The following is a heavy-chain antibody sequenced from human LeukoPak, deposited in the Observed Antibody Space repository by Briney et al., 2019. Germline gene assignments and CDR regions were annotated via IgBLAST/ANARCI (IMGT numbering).Heavy chain of an antibody. V-gene: IGHV4-39*01. CDR2: IYFSGST. CDR3: ARQLRYCSSTSCLNY. Sequence: SETLSLTCTVSGDSINSSSYYWGWIRQPPGKGLEWIGSIYFSGSTYYNPSLKSRVTISVDTSKNQFSLKLSSVTAADTAAHYCARQLRYCSSTSCLNYWGQGTLVTVSS. CDR1: GDSINSSSYY. J-gene: IGHJ4*02. D-gene: IGHD2-2*01.